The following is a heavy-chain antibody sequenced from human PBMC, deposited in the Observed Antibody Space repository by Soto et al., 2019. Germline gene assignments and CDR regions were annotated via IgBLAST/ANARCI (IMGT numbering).Heavy chain of an antibody. CDR1: EFTFRNFG. V-gene: IGHV3-30*18. CDR3: AKDTYYYDSSGHYVFDH. Sequence: QVQLVESGGGVVQPGRSLRLSCAASEFTFRNFGIHWVRQAPGKGLEWVVHISYDGRNKHYADAVKGRFTISRDNSKNTMYLEMNSLRADDTAVYYCAKDTYYYDSSGHYVFDHWGQGTLVTVSS. D-gene: IGHD3-22*01. J-gene: IGHJ4*02. CDR2: ISYDGRNK.